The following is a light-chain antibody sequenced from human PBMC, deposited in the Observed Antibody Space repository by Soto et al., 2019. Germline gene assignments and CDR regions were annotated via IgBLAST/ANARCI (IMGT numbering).Light chain of an antibody. CDR3: QQYNSYAWT. Sequence: EIVMTQSPATLSVSPGGRATLSCRASQSISDTLAWYQQKPGQAPRLLIYSASRRATGFPGRFSGSGSGTDFTLTISSLQSEDFATYYCQQYNSYAWTFGQGTKVDIK. V-gene: IGKV3-15*01. CDR2: SAS. CDR1: QSISDT. J-gene: IGKJ1*01.